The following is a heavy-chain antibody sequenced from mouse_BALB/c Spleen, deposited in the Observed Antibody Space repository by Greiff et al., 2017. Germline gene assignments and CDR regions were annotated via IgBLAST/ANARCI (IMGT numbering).Heavy chain of an antibody. CDR3: ARRGYYGNFDY. CDR2: IDPANGNT. J-gene: IGHJ2*01. Sequence: EVQLVESGAELVKPGASVKLSCTASGFNIKDTYMHWVKQRPEQGLEWIGRIDPANGNTKYDPKFQGKATITADTSSNTAYLQLSSLTSEDTAVYYCARRGYYGNFDYWGQGTTLTVSS. V-gene: IGHV14-3*02. CDR1: GFNIKDTY. D-gene: IGHD1-2*01.